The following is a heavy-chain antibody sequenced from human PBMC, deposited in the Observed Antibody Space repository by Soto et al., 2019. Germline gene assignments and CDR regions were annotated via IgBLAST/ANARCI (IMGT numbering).Heavy chain of an antibody. D-gene: IGHD5-18*01. V-gene: IGHV3-33*01. J-gene: IGHJ4*02. Sequence: QVQLVESGGDVVQPGTSLRLSCAASGFTFSSYGMHWVRQAPGKGLEWVANIWFDGGNKYYADSVRDRFTISRDNSKNTLYLQMNSLRAEDTAVYYCARESDTFMAHWGQGTLVTVSS. CDR1: GFTFSSYG. CDR3: ARESDTFMAH. CDR2: IWFDGGNK.